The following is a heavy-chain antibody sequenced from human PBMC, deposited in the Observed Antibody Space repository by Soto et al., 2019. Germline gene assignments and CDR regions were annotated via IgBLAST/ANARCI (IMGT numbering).Heavy chain of an antibody. V-gene: IGHV4-4*07. J-gene: IGHJ6*02. CDR1: GGSINSYC. CDR3: SRCGLDYGMDV. CDR2: LYGTRKI. D-gene: IGHD3-16*01. Sequence: PETLSLTCTLPGGSINSYCWCWVRPPARKGLEWIGRLYGTRKINHIQSLKSRVTISADTSXKQFYLNLPAVTAADTAVYYCSRCGLDYGMDVWGQGTTVT.